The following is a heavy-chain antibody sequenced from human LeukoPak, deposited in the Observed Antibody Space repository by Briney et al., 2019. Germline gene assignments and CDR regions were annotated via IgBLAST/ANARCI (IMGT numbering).Heavy chain of an antibody. V-gene: IGHV3-21*01. D-gene: IGHD2-2*01. Sequence: GGSLRLSCAASGFTFSSYSMNWVRQAPGKGLEWVSSISSSSSYIYYADSVKGRFTISRDNAKNSLYLQMNSLRAEDTAVYYCARVVPAFYYMDVWGKGTTVTVSS. J-gene: IGHJ6*03. CDR2: ISSSSSYI. CDR1: GFTFSSYS. CDR3: ARVVPAFYYMDV.